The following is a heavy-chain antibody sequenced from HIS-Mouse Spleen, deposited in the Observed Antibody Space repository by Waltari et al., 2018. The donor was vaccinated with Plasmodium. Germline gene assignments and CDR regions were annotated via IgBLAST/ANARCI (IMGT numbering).Heavy chain of an antibody. J-gene: IGHJ6*02. D-gene: IGHD7-27*01. CDR3: AIRANWYYYYGMDV. CDR1: GCTFCSPG. V-gene: IGHV3-30*03. Sequence: QVQLVESGGGVVQPGRSLELSCAASGCTFCSPGMNWVRQAPGKGLEWVAVISYDGSNKYYADSVKGRFTISRDNSKNTLYLQMNSLRAEDTAVYYCAIRANWYYYYGMDVWGQGTTVTVSS. CDR2: ISYDGSNK.